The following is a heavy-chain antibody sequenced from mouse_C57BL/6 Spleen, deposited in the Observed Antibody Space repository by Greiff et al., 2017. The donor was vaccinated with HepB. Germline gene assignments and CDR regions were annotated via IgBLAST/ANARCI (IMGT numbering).Heavy chain of an antibody. CDR3: ARDGRLQVFDY. D-gene: IGHD2-4*01. CDR2: INYDGSST. CDR1: GFTFSDYY. J-gene: IGHJ2*01. Sequence: EVKLVESEGGLVQPGSSMKLSCTASGFTFSDYYMAWVRQVPEKGLEWVANINYDGSSTYYLDSLKSRFIISRDNAKNILYLQMSSLKSEDTATYYCARDGRLQVFDYWGQGTTLTVSS. V-gene: IGHV5-16*01.